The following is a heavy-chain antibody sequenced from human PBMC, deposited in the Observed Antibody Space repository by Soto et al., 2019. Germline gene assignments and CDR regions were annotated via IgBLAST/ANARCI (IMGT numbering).Heavy chain of an antibody. CDR3: TRHAIIARLQYGMDV. CDR1: GGSVSGYY. Sequence: AETLSLTCTVSGGSVSGYYWIWIRQSPGRGLEWLGYIFYRGTTLYSSSVQSRLSITVDTSKNQFSLKMRSVTAADTAIYYCTRHAIIARLQYGMDVWGRGTTVTVSS. J-gene: IGHJ6*02. CDR2: IFYRGTT. V-gene: IGHV4-59*02. D-gene: IGHD1-26*01.